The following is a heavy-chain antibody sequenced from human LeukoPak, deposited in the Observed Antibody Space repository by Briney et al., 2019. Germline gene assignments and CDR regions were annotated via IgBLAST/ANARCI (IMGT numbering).Heavy chain of an antibody. CDR3: ARAYYDFWSGSLPWYYYYYMDV. Sequence: SETLSLTCTVSGGSISSSSYFWSWIRQPPGKGLEWIGYVFYIGSTNHNPSLKSRVTLSVDTSKNQFSLNLRSVTAADTAVYYCARAYYDFWSGSLPWYYYYYMDVWGKGTTVTVSS. CDR1: GGSISSSSYF. D-gene: IGHD3-3*01. J-gene: IGHJ6*03. CDR2: VFYIGST. V-gene: IGHV4-61*01.